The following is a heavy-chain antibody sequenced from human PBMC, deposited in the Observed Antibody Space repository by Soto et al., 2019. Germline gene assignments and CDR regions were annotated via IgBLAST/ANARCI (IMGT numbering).Heavy chain of an antibody. CDR1: GFTFSSYA. V-gene: IGHV3-23*01. Sequence: EVQLLESGGGLVQPGGSLRLSCAASGFTFSSYAMNWVRQAPGKGLEWVSVISGSGGSTYYADAVKGRFTISRDNSKNTLYLRMNSRRAEDTAVYYCAKRTVGWYFDLWGRGTLVTVSS. CDR3: AKRTVGWYFDL. CDR2: ISGSGGST. J-gene: IGHJ2*01. D-gene: IGHD4-17*01.